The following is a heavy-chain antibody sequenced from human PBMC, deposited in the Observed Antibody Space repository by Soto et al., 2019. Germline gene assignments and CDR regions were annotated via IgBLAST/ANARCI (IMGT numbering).Heavy chain of an antibody. CDR1: GFTFSSYS. Sequence: GGSLRLSCAASGFTFSSYSMNWVRQAPGKGLEWVSSISSSRSYIYYADSVKGRFTISRDNAKNSMYLQMNSLRAEDTAVYYCARGRYCSSTSCSSRWFDPWGQGTLVTVSS. CDR2: ISSSRSYI. D-gene: IGHD2-2*01. V-gene: IGHV3-21*01. CDR3: ARGRYCSSTSCSSRWFDP. J-gene: IGHJ5*02.